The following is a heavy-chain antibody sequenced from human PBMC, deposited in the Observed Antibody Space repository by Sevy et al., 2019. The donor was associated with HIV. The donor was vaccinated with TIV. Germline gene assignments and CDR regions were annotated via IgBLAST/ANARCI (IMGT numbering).Heavy chain of an antibody. D-gene: IGHD2-8*01. Sequence: GGSLRLSCAVSGITFTTSGMHWVRQAPGKGLEWVAVISYDGRNKFYGDSVKGRFTISRDNSKNTLFLQMDSLRAEDTAVYYCARDPRMYGDYLLAYFDSWGQGTLVTVSS. CDR3: ARDPRMYGDYLLAYFDS. J-gene: IGHJ4*02. CDR2: ISYDGRNK. CDR1: GITFTTSG. V-gene: IGHV3-30*03.